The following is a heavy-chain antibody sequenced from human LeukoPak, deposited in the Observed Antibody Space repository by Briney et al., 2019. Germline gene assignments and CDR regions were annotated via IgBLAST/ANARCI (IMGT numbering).Heavy chain of an antibody. CDR2: INHSGSA. D-gene: IGHD4-17*01. CDR3: ARGQGTVTTH. Sequence: PSETLSLTCAVYGGSFSGYYWTWIRQPPGKGLEWIGEINHSGSANYNPSLKSRVTISLDTSKNQFSLKLSSVTAADTAVYYCARGQGTVTTHWGQGTLVTVSS. J-gene: IGHJ4*02. V-gene: IGHV4-34*01. CDR1: GGSFSGYY.